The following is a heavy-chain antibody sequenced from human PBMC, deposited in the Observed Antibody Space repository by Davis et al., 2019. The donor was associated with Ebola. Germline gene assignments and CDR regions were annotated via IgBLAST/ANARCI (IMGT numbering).Heavy chain of an antibody. V-gene: IGHV4-59*11. D-gene: IGHD6-6*01. CDR2: IYYSGST. CDR3: ARLSGLFSSSSGALFFDL. CDR1: GGSISSHY. J-gene: IGHJ2*01. Sequence: SETLSLTCTVSGGSISSHYWSWIRQPPGKGLEWIGYIYYSGSTDYNPSFKGRVTMSVDTSKNQFSLKLRSVTAADTAVYFCARLSGLFSSSSGALFFDLWGRGTLVSVSS.